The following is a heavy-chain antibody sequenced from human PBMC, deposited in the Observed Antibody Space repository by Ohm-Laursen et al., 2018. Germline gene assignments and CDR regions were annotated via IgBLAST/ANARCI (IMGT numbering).Heavy chain of an antibody. Sequence: SQTLSLTCIVSGGSISSYYWSWIRQTAGKGLEWIGRIHSSGSTNYNPSLQSRVTMSENTSKNQFSLRLSSVTAADTAVYFCARRDITKAFNIWGQGTLVTVSS. D-gene: IGHD2-21*02. CDR1: GGSISSYY. V-gene: IGHV4-4*07. CDR2: IHSSGST. J-gene: IGHJ3*02. CDR3: ARRDITKAFNI.